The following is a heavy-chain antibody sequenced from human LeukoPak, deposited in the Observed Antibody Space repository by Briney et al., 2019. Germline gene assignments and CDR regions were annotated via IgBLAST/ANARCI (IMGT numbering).Heavy chain of an antibody. V-gene: IGHV1-8*01. CDR3: ARVVSMGVAATGY. D-gene: IGHD2-15*01. CDR2: MNPNSGHT. CDR1: GYTFTSYD. J-gene: IGHJ4*02. Sequence: ASVKVSCKASGYTFTSYDINWVRQATGQGLEWMGWMNPNSGHTGYAQKFQGRVTMTRNTSISTAYMELSSLRSEDTAVYYCARVVSMGVAATGYWGQGTLVTVSS.